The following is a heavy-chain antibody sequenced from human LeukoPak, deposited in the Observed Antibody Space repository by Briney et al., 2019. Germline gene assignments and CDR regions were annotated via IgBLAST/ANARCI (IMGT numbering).Heavy chain of an antibody. J-gene: IGHJ4*02. CDR1: GXTXSSYA. CDR2: IIPIFGTA. Sequence: SVXVSCKXXGXTXSSYAISWVRQAPGQGLEWMGXIIPIFGTANYAQKFQGRVTITADESTSTAYMELSSLRSEDTAVYYCARSNYYDSSGYYHPFDYWGQGTLVTVSS. D-gene: IGHD3-22*01. CDR3: ARSNYYDSSGYYHPFDY. V-gene: IGHV1-69*01.